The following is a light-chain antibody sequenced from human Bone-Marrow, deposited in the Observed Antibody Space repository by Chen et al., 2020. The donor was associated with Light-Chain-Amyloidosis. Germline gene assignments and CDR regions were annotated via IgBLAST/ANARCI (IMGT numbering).Light chain of an antibody. CDR1: QSVSSN. J-gene: IGKJ1*01. CDR3: QQYNNWPSWT. CDR2: GAS. V-gene: IGKV3-15*01. Sequence: EIVMTQSPATLSVSPGERATLSCRASQSVSSNLAWYQQKPDHAPRLLIYGASTRATGIPARFSGSGSGTEFTLTISSLQSEDFAVYCCQQYNNWPSWTFGQGTKVEIK.